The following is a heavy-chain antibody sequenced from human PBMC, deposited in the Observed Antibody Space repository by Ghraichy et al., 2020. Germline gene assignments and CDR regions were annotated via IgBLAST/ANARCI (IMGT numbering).Heavy chain of an antibody. J-gene: IGHJ5*02. CDR3: ARVRYGGNSGP. CDR2: INHSGST. D-gene: IGHD4-23*01. Sequence: SETLSLTCAVYGGSFSGYYWSWIRQPPGKGLEWIGEINHSGSTNYNPSLKSRVTISVDTSKNQFSLKLSSVTAADTAVYYCARVRYGGNSGPWGQGTLVTVSS. V-gene: IGHV4-34*01. CDR1: GGSFSGYY.